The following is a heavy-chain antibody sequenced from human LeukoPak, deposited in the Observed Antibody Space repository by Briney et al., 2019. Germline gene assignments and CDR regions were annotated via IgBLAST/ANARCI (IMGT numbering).Heavy chain of an antibody. V-gene: IGHV3-23*01. J-gene: IGHJ4*02. D-gene: IGHD3-10*01. CDR3: AETYYYGSGSFDY. CDR2: ISGSGSST. Sequence: GGSLRLSCAASGITFSSYAMSWVRQAPGKGLEWVSSISGSGSSTYYADSVKGRFTISRDNSKNTLYLQMTSLRAEDTAVYYCAETYYYGSGSFDYWGQGTLVTVSS. CDR1: GITFSSYA.